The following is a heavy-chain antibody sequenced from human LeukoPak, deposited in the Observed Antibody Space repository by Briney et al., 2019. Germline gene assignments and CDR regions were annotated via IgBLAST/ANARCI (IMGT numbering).Heavy chain of an antibody. Sequence: PGGSLRLSCAASGFNFSSYTMHWVRQAPGKGLEWVSSTSSSSIYIYYADSLKGRFTISRDNARNSLYLQMNSLRAEDTAVYYCARPRGNVEMATIPFDYWGQGTVVTVSS. D-gene: IGHD5-24*01. V-gene: IGHV3-21*01. J-gene: IGHJ4*02. CDR2: TSSSSIYI. CDR1: GFNFSSYT. CDR3: ARPRGNVEMATIPFDY.